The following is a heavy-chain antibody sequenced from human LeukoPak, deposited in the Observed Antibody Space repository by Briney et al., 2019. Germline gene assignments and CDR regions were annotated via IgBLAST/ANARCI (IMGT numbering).Heavy chain of an antibody. D-gene: IGHD3-9*01. CDR1: GFTFSSYA. J-gene: IGHJ5*02. Sequence: GGSLRLSCAASGFTFSSYAMSWVRQAPGKGLEWVSAISGSGGSTYYGDSVKGRFTISRDNSKKTQYRQMNSLRAEDTAVYYCGKGYDILTGYQSLFDPWGQGTLGTVSS. CDR2: ISGSGGST. V-gene: IGHV3-23*01. CDR3: GKGYDILTGYQSLFDP.